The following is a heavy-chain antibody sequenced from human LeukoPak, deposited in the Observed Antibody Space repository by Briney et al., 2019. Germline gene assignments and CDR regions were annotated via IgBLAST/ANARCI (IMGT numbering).Heavy chain of an antibody. CDR3: ARDHGYDILTGKTYYYYYYGMDV. CDR2: INPNSGGT. CDR1: GYTFTGYY. V-gene: IGHV1-2*02. D-gene: IGHD3-9*01. J-gene: IGHJ6*02. Sequence: GASVKVSCKASGYTFTGYYMHWVRQAPGQGLEWMGWINPNSGGTNYAQELQGRVTMTTDTSTSTAYMELRSLRSDDTAVYYCARDHGYDILTGKTYYYYYYGMDVWGQGTTVTVSS.